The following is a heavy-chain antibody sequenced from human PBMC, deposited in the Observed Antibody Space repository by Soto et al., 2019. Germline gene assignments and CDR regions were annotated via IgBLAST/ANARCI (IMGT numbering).Heavy chain of an antibody. CDR1: GFTFSSYA. D-gene: IGHD1-1*01. CDR3: ARLHNVHCALDV. J-gene: IGHJ6*02. V-gene: IGHV3-64*01. CDR2: ISSNGGSI. Sequence: EVQLVESGGSLVQPGGSLRLSCAASGFTFSSYAMHWVRQAPGKGLEYVSAISSNGGSIYYGNSVKGRFTISRDNSKNTLYLQMGSLRAEDMAVYYCARLHNVHCALDVWGQGTTVTVSS.